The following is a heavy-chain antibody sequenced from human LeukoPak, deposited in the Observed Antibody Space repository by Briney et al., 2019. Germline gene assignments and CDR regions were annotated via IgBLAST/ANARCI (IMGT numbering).Heavy chain of an antibody. D-gene: IGHD5-24*01. CDR3: ASSRDGYSYYYFDS. CDR2: IYTGGST. J-gene: IGHJ4*02. Sequence: SQTLSLTCTVSGVSISSYYWSWIRQPPGKGLEWIGYIYTGGSTNSNPSLKSRVTTSVDTSKNQFSLKLTSVTAADTAVYYCASSRDGYSYYYFDSWGQGTLVTVSS. V-gene: IGHV4-4*09. CDR1: GVSISSYY.